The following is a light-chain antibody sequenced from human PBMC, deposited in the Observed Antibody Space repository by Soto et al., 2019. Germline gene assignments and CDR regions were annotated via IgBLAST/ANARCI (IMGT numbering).Light chain of an antibody. CDR3: QQYDNLPYT. J-gene: IGKJ2*01. V-gene: IGKV1-33*01. Sequence: DIQMTQSPSSLSASVGDRVTITCQASHDISNYLNWYQQKPGRAPKLLIYHASNLQTGVPSRFSGSGSGTDVTFAISSLQPEDIATYYCQQYDNLPYTFGQGPKLEI. CDR2: HAS. CDR1: HDISNY.